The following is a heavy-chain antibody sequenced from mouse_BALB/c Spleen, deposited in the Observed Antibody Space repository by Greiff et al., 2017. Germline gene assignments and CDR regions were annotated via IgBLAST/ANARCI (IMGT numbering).Heavy chain of an antibody. D-gene: IGHD1-2*01. CDR1: GFTFSSYG. CDR3: ARVTTATFDY. Sequence: DVKLVESGGGLVQPGGSLKLSCAASGFTFSSYGMSWVRQTPDKRLELVATINSNGGSTYYPDSVKGRFTISRDNAKNTLYLQMSSLKSEDTAMYYCARVTTATFDYWGQGTTLTVSS. V-gene: IGHV5-6-3*01. J-gene: IGHJ2*01. CDR2: INSNGGST.